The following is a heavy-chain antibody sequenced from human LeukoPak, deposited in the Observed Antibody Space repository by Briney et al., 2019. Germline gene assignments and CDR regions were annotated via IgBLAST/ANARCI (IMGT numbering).Heavy chain of an antibody. CDR1: GFTFSSYA. J-gene: IGHJ4*02. Sequence: GSLRLSCAASGFTFSSYAMHWVRQAPGKGLEWVAVISYDGSNKYYADSVKGRFTISRDNSKNTLYLQMNSLRAEDTAVYYCARDQLAYSGYDTLFDYWGQGTLVTVSS. D-gene: IGHD5-12*01. V-gene: IGHV3-30-3*01. CDR3: ARDQLAYSGYDTLFDY. CDR2: ISYDGSNK.